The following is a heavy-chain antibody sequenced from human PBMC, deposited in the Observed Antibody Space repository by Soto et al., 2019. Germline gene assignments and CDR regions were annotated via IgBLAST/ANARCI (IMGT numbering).Heavy chain of an antibody. CDR2: IDPSDSYT. J-gene: IGHJ5*02. D-gene: IGHD2-15*01. CDR1: GYSFTGYW. V-gene: IGHV5-10-1*01. CDR3: ARNKPPRISLDVNLLNWLNX. Sequence: GEALKISCKGSGYSFTGYWITWVRQMPGKGLELMAKIDPSDSYTDYSPSFQGHVTISADKSIRTAYLQWSSLKASDTAVYYCARNKPPRISLDVNLLNWLNXWGQVTLVTVSX.